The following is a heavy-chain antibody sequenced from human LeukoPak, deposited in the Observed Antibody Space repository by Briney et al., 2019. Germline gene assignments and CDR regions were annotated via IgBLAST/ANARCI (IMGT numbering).Heavy chain of an antibody. CDR1: GGSISSYY. J-gene: IGHJ6*03. CDR3: ARGGSISYYYYMDV. CDR2: IYYSGST. V-gene: IGHV4-59*13. D-gene: IGHD1-26*01. Sequence: SETLSLTCTVSGGSISSYYWSWIRQPPGKGLEWIGYIYYSGSTNYNPSLKSRVTISVDTSKNQFSLKLSSVTAADTAVYYCARGGSISYYYYMDVWGKGTTVTISS.